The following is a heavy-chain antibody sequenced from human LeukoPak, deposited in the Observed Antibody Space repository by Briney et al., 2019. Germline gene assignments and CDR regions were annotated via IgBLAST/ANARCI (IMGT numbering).Heavy chain of an antibody. CDR3: ASPSSSSSTYDY. CDR1: GGSLSSSSYY. J-gene: IGHJ4*02. D-gene: IGHD6-6*01. V-gene: IGHV4-39*01. CDR2: INDSGNT. Sequence: SETLSLTCIVSGGSLSSSSYYWGWVRQPPGKGRGWLGSINDSGNTYYNASRKGRVTISVNKNKKQCSLKLSSVTAADTAVYYCASPSSSSSTYDYWGQGTLVTVSS.